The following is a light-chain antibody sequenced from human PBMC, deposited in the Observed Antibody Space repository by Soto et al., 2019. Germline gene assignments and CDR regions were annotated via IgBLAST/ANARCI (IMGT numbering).Light chain of an antibody. J-gene: IGKJ1*01. CDR2: AAS. Sequence: DIQMTQSPSSLSASVGDRVTITCRASQSISSYLNWYQQKPGKAPKLLIYAASSLQSVVPSRFSGSGSGTEFTLPIISLQPEDFATYYCQQSYSTPRTLGQGTKVDIK. V-gene: IGKV1-39*01. CDR3: QQSYSTPRT. CDR1: QSISSY.